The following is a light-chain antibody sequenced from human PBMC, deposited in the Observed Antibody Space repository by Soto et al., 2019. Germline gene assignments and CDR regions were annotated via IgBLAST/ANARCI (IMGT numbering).Light chain of an antibody. J-gene: IGKJ1*01. V-gene: IGKV3-15*01. CDR3: QQYNNWLWT. CDR1: QSVSSN. Sequence: EIVMTQSPATLSVSPGERDTLSCRASQSVSSNLAWYQQEPGQAPRLLIYGASTRATGIPARFSGSGFGTEFTLTISSLQSEDFAVYYCQQYNNWLWTFGQGTKVDIK. CDR2: GAS.